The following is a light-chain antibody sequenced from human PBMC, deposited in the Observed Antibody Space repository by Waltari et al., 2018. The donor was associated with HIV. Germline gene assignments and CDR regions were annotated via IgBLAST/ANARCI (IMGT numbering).Light chain of an antibody. CDR1: QSISGY. CDR2: TAS. J-gene: IGKJ1*01. Sequence: DIQMTQSPSSLSASVGDTVTITCRASQSISGYLKWYQQKPGKAPNLLIYTASSLQSGVPSRFSGSGFGTDVTLTISSLQPEDFATYYGQQSYTTPRTFGQGTKVEIK. CDR3: QQSYTTPRT. V-gene: IGKV1-39*01.